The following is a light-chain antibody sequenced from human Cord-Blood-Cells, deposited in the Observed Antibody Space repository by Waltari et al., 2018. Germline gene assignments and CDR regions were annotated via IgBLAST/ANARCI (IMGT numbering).Light chain of an antibody. Sequence: DIQMTQSPSSLSASVGERVTITCRASQSISSYLNWYQQKPGKAPKLLIYAASSLQSGVPSRFSGSGSGTDFTLTISSLQPEDFATYYCQQSYSTLPTFGQGTRLEIK. J-gene: IGKJ5*01. CDR2: AAS. CDR1: QSISSY. V-gene: IGKV1-39*01. CDR3: QQSYSTLPT.